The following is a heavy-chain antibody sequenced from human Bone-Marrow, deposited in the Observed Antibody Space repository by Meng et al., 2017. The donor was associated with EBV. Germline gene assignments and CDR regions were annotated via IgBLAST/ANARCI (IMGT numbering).Heavy chain of an antibody. V-gene: IGHV3-53*01. CDR3: ARASNYGDPPSY. D-gene: IGHD4-17*01. CDR1: GFTVSNNF. Sequence: VQLVESGGGLTRPGGSLRLSCAASGFTVSNNFMSWVRQAPGKGLEWVSLIDSGGSTYYTDSVKGRFTISRDNSKNTLYLQMNSLRVEDTAVYYCARASNYGDPPSYWGQGTLVTVSS. J-gene: IGHJ4*02. CDR2: IDSGGST.